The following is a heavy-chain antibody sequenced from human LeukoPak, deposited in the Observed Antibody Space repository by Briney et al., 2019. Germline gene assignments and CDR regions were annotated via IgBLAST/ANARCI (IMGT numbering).Heavy chain of an antibody. CDR2: IRSKAYDGTT. D-gene: IGHD2-2*01. J-gene: IGHJ4*02. V-gene: IGHV3-49*04. CDR3: AKDPLGGDCSSTSCYVLRPFDF. Sequence: GGSLRLSCTASGFRFGDYGMSWVRQAPGKGLEWVGFIRSKAYDGTTEYAASVKGRFSISRDDSKSIAYLQMNSLRAEDTAVYYCAKDPLGGDCSSTSCYVLRPFDFWGQGTLVTVSS. CDR1: GFRFGDYG.